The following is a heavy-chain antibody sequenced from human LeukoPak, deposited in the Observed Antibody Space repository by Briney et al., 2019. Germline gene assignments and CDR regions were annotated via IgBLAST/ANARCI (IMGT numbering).Heavy chain of an antibody. CDR3: ARVGAAALYFDY. D-gene: IGHD6-13*01. J-gene: IGHJ4*02. CDR1: GGSISSSSYY. V-gene: IGHV4-39*07. Sequence: SETLSLTCTVSGGSISSSSYYWGWIRQPPGKGLEWIGSIYYSGSTYYNPSLKSRVTISVDKSKNQFSLKLSSVTAADTAVYYCARVGAAALYFDYWGQGTLVTVSS. CDR2: IYYSGST.